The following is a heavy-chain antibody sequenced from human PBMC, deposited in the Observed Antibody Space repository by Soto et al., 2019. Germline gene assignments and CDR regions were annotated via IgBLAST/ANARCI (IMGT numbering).Heavy chain of an antibody. J-gene: IGHJ4*02. CDR3: ARSAYYYYSSGSLLY. Sequence: QVQLVQSGAEVKKPGASVKVSCKASGYTFTSYGISWVRQAPGQGLEWMGWISAYNGNTNYAQKLKGRVTMNTDPSTGTAYMELRSLRSDDPAVYYCARSAYYYYSSGSLLYWGQGTLVTVSS. V-gene: IGHV1-18*01. CDR1: GYTFTSYG. D-gene: IGHD3-22*01. CDR2: ISAYNGNT.